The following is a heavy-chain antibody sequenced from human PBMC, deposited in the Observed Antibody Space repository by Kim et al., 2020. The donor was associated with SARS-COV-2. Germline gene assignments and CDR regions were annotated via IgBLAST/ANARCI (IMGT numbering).Heavy chain of an antibody. CDR3: ARGRYDILTGYTELDY. V-gene: IGHV5-10-1*01. D-gene: IGHD3-9*01. Sequence: GESLKISCKGSGYSFTNYWISWVRQMPGKGLEWMGRNDPSDSYTNYSPSFQGHVTISADKSISTAYLQWSSLKASDTAMYYCARGRYDILTGYTELDYWGQGTVVTVSS. J-gene: IGHJ4*02. CDR2: NDPSDSYT. CDR1: GYSFTNYW.